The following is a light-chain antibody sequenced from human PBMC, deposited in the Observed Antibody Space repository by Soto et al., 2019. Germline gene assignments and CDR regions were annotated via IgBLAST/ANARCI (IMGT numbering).Light chain of an antibody. CDR2: AVS. Sequence: DIQMTQSPSSVSASVGDRVTITCRASQGIYNWLAWYQQKPGKAPKLLISAVSNLQSGVPSRFSGSGYGTDFNLTISSQQPEDFATYYCQQANTFPLTLGPGTKVDIK. J-gene: IGKJ3*01. V-gene: IGKV1D-12*01. CDR3: QQANTFPLT. CDR1: QGIYNW.